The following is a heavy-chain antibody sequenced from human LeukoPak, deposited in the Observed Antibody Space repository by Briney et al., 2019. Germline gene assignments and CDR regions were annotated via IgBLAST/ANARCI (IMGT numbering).Heavy chain of an antibody. CDR3: ARVLGELPRLFDP. V-gene: IGHV5-51*01. Sequence: GASLKISCEGSGSIFTSYWIGWGRPLAGKGLEWMGIIYPGDSDTRYSPSFQGQVTISADKSISTAYLQWSSLKASDTAMYYCARVLGELPRLFDPWGQGTLVTVSS. CDR2: IYPGDSDT. CDR1: GSIFTSYW. D-gene: IGHD3-10*01. J-gene: IGHJ5*02.